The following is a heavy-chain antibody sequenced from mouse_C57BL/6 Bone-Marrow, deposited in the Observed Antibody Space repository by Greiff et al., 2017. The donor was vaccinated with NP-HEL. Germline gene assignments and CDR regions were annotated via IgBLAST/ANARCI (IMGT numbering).Heavy chain of an antibody. J-gene: IGHJ4*01. CDR3: ARHDYYGSRGAMDY. CDR2: ISSGGSYT. V-gene: IGHV5-6*01. D-gene: IGHD1-1*01. CDR1: GFTFSSYG. Sequence: EVQVVESGGDLVKPGGSLKLSRAASGFTFSSYGMSWVRQTPDKRLEWVATISSGGSYTYYPDSVKGRFTISRDNAKNTLYLQMSSLKSEDTAMYYCARHDYYGSRGAMDYWGQGTSVTVSS.